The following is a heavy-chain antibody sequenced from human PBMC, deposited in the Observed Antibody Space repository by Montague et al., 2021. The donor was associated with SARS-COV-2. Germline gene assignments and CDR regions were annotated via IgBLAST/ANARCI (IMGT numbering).Heavy chain of an antibody. Sequence: SLRLSGAASGFTFSRYAMHWVRQAPGKGLEWVAVISYDVSNQYYSDSCXVLFTISRDNSKNTLYLQLNSLRAEATAVYYCARDNYDYVWGSYRYIYWGQGTLVTVSS. V-gene: IGHV3-30*04. CDR3: ARDNYDYVWGSYRYIY. CDR1: GFTFSRYA. CDR2: ISYDVSNQ. D-gene: IGHD3-16*02. J-gene: IGHJ4*02.